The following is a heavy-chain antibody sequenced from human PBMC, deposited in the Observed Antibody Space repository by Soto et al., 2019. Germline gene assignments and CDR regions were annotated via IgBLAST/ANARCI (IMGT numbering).Heavy chain of an antibody. D-gene: IGHD3-10*01. J-gene: IGHJ6*02. CDR2: INHSGST. V-gene: IGHV4-34*01. Sequence: LSLTFAVYVGSFSGYYWSWIRQPPGNGLEWIGEINHSGSTNYSPSLKSRVTISVDTSKNQFSLKLSSVTAADTAVYYCARGLSSYYYGSGSYGGGYYYYGMDVWGQGTTVTV. CDR1: VGSFSGYY. CDR3: ARGLSSYYYGSGSYGGGYYYYGMDV.